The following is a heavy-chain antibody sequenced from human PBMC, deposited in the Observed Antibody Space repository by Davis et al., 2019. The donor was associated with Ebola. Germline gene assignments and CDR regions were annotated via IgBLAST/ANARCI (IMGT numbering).Heavy chain of an antibody. J-gene: IGHJ4*02. D-gene: IGHD5-18*01. CDR3: VPGTWI. CDR1: GFTLSNYE. Sequence: GESLKISCSVSGFTLSNYEMHWVRQAPGKGLEWISYISDSGSTTYYTDSVKGRFTISRDNAKNSLYLQMNTLRVEDTAIYYCVPGTWIRGQGTLVTVSS. CDR2: ISDSGSTT. V-gene: IGHV3-48*03.